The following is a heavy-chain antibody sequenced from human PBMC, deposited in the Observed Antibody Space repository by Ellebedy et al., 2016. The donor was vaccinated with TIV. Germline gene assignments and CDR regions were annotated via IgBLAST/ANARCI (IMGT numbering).Heavy chain of an antibody. D-gene: IGHD4-23*01. Sequence: GESLKISCTASAFTFSAYGMHWVRQAPGKGLEWVAVISHDGSKTYYADSVQGRFTISRDNSNNTLYLQITSLRTEDTAVYYCAKERHPRHPRWMGPTYFDYWGQGTLVAVSS. CDR3: AKERHPRHPRWMGPTYFDY. CDR1: AFTFSAYG. V-gene: IGHV3-30*18. CDR2: ISHDGSKT. J-gene: IGHJ4*02.